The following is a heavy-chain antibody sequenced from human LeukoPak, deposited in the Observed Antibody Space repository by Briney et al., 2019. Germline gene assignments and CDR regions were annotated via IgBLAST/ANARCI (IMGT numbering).Heavy chain of an antibody. CDR2: ISYDGSNK. V-gene: IGHV3-30-3*01. Sequence: GGSLRLSCAASEFTFSSYAMHWVRQAPGKGLEWVAVISYDGSNKYYADSAKGRFTISRDNSKNTLYLQMNSLRAEDTAVYYCARGKALAFAFDIWGQGTMVTVSS. J-gene: IGHJ3*02. CDR1: EFTFSSYA. D-gene: IGHD6-13*01. CDR3: ARGKALAFAFDI.